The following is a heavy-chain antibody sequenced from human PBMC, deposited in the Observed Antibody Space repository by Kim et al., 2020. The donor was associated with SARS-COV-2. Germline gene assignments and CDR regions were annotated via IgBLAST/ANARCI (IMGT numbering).Heavy chain of an antibody. J-gene: IGHJ4*02. D-gene: IGHD1-1*01. V-gene: IGHV1-2*02. CDR3: ARDIAGDHWNAFPWSRFDY. CDR1: GYTFTEYY. Sequence: ASVKVSCKTSGYTFTEYYMHWVRQAPGQGLEWLGWVSPNSGATNYAQKFKGRVTMTRDTSTSTAYMELSRLRSDDTAVYYRARDIAGDHWNAFPWSRFDYWGQGPVVTVSS. CDR2: VSPNSGAT.